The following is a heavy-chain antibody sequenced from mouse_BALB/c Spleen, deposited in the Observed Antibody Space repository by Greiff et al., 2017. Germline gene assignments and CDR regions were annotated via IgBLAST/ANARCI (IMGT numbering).Heavy chain of an antibody. V-gene: IGHV2-9*02. CDR2: IWAGGST. CDR3: AREEGYYGSSHPFAY. Sequence: QVQLKESGPGLVAPSQSLSITCTVSGFSLTSYGVHWVRQPPGKGLEWLGVIWAGGSTNYNSALMSRLSISKDNSKSQVFLKMNSLQTDDTAMYYCAREEGYYGSSHPFAYWGQGTLVTVSA. J-gene: IGHJ3*01. D-gene: IGHD1-1*01. CDR1: GFSLTSYG.